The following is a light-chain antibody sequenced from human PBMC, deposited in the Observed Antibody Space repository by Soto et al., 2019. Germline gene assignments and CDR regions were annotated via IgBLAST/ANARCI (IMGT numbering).Light chain of an antibody. CDR3: CSYAGSSTLV. J-gene: IGLJ2*01. CDR2: EVS. Sequence: QSALTQPASVSGSPGQSITISCTGTISDVGSYNLVSWYQQHPGKSPKLMIYEVSKRPSGVSNRFSGSKSGNTASLTISVLQAEYEADYYCCSYAGSSTLVVGGGTKLTVL. CDR1: ISDVGSYNL. V-gene: IGLV2-23*02.